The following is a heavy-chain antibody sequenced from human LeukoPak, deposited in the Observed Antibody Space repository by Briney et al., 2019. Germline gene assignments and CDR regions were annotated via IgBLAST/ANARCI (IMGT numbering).Heavy chain of an antibody. CDR1: GFTFSSYA. J-gene: IGHJ4*02. CDR3: AKDTDIVVVVADY. D-gene: IGHD2-15*01. Sequence: GGSLRLSCAASGFTFSSYAMSWVRQAPGKGLEGVSAISGSGGSTYYADSVKGRFTISRDNSKNTLYLQMNSLRAEDTAVYYCAKDTDIVVVVADYWGQGTLVTVSS. CDR2: ISGSGGST. V-gene: IGHV3-23*01.